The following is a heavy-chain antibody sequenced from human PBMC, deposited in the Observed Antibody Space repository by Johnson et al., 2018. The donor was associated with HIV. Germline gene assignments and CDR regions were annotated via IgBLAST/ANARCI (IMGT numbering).Heavy chain of an antibody. J-gene: IGHJ3*02. V-gene: IGHV3-11*04. CDR3: ARDLRFNRTVQGRIIISGVIDM. Sequence: QVQLVESGGGLVKPGGSLRLSCAASGFTFSDYYMIWIRQAPGKGLECLSYISSSGISIYYKGSVKGRFPISRDTSNNTLFLQMNSLRTEDTAVYSCARDLRFNRTVQGRIIISGVIDMWGQGTVVHVSS. CDR2: ISSSGISI. D-gene: IGHD3-10*01. CDR1: GFTFSDYY.